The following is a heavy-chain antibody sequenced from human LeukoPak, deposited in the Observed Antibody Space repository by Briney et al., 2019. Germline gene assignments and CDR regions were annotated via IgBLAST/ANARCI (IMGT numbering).Heavy chain of an antibody. CDR2: ISGCGGST. CDR3: AKGLTTVTKGLGMDV. D-gene: IGHD4-17*01. CDR1: GFTFSSYA. J-gene: IGHJ6*03. V-gene: IGHV3-23*01. Sequence: PGGSLRLSCAASGFTFSSYAMSWVRQAPGKGLEWVSAISGCGGSTYYADSVKGRFTISRDNSKNTLYLQMNSLRAEDTAVYYCAKGLTTVTKGLGMDVWGKGTTVTVSS.